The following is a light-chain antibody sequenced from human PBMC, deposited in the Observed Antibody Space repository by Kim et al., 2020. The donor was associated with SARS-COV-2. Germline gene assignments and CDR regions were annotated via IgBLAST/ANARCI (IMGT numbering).Light chain of an antibody. Sequence: VTISCTGSSANIGAGYDVHWYQQLPGTAPKLLIYGNTNRPSGVPDRFSGSKSGASASLAISGLQAEDEADYYCQTYDSSLSGYYVFGTGTKVTVL. CDR2: GNT. J-gene: IGLJ1*01. CDR3: QTYDSSLSGYYV. CDR1: SANIGAGYD. V-gene: IGLV1-40*03.